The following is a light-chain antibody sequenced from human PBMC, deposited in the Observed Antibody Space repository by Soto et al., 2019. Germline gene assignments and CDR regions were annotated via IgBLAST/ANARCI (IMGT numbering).Light chain of an antibody. V-gene: IGLV2-14*03. Sequence: QSALTQPASVSDSPGQSITISCIGTSSDIGAFNHVSWHQQHPGKAPKLIIYDVINRPSGVSNRFPGSKTGNTASLIISGLQAEDEADYYCSSYTSSSSYVFGSGTKVTVL. CDR3: SSYTSSSSYV. CDR1: SSDIGAFNH. CDR2: DVI. J-gene: IGLJ1*01.